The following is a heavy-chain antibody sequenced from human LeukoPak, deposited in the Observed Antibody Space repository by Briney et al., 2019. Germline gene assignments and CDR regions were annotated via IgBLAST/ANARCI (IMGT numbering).Heavy chain of an antibody. Sequence: SETLSLTCTVSGGSISSYYWSWIRQPPGKGLEWIGYIYYSGSTNYNPSLKSRVTISVDTSKNQFSLKLSSVTAADTAVYYCARDIDDAFDIWGQGTMVTVSS. CDR3: ARDIDDAFDI. J-gene: IGHJ3*02. D-gene: IGHD3-16*02. CDR2: IYYSGST. CDR1: GGSISSYY. V-gene: IGHV4-59*01.